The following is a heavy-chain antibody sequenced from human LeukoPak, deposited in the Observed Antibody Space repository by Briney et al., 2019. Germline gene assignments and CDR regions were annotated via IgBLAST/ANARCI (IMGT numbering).Heavy chain of an antibody. V-gene: IGHV4-34*01. Sequence: PSETLSLTCAVYGGSFSGYYWTWIRQPPGKGLEWIGEVSHSGSTNYNPSLKSRVTISVDTSKNQFSLKLGSVTAADTAVYYCARARKTATAPHGYWGQGTLVTVSS. J-gene: IGHJ4*02. CDR3: ARARKTATAPHGY. CDR1: GGSFSGYY. CDR2: VSHSGST. D-gene: IGHD6-13*01.